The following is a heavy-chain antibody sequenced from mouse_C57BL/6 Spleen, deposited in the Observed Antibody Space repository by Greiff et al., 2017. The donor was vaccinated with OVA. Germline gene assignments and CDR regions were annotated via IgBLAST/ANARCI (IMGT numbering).Heavy chain of an antibody. CDR1: GYTFTDYY. J-gene: IGHJ2*01. Sequence: QVQLQQSGAELVRPGASVKLSCKASGYTFTDYYINWVKQRPGQGLEWIARIYPGSGNTYYNEKFKGKATLTAEKTSSTAYMQLSSLTSEDSAVYVCAEDGYSERGFDYWGQGTTLTVSS. CDR3: AEDGYSERGFDY. CDR2: IYPGSGNT. V-gene: IGHV1-76*01. D-gene: IGHD2-3*01.